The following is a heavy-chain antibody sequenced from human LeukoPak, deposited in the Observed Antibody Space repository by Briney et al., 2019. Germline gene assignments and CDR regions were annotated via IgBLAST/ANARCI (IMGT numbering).Heavy chain of an antibody. D-gene: IGHD1-1*01. CDR2: IIPIFGTA. J-gene: IGHJ4*02. Sequence: SVKVSCKASGGTFSSYAISWVRQAPGQGLEWMGGIIPIFGTANYAQKFQGRVTITTDESTSTAYMELSSLRSEDTAVYYCARGERLRPHIYYFDYWGQGTLVTVSS. CDR1: GGTFSSYA. V-gene: IGHV1-69*05. CDR3: ARGERLRPHIYYFDY.